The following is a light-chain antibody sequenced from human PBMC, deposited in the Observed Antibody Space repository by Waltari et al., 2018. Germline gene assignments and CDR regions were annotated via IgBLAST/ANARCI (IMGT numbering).Light chain of an antibody. J-gene: IGLJ2*01. CDR2: DVS. Sequence: QSALTPPASVSGSPGQSITISCPGTSSDVGGYTFASWYQQHPGKAPKLMIYDVSNRPSGVSNRFSGSKSGNTASLTISGLQAEDEADYYCSSYTSSTVVFGGGTKLTVL. V-gene: IGLV2-14*03. CDR3: SSYTSSTVV. CDR1: SSDVGGYTF.